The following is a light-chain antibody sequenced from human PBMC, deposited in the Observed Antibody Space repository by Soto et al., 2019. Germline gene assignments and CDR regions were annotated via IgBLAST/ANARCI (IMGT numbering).Light chain of an antibody. V-gene: IGKV3-20*01. CDR1: QSVNTYF. CDR2: AAS. J-gene: IGKJ1*01. Sequence: EIVLTQSPGTLSLSPGERATHSCRASQSVNTYFLAWYQQKSGQAPRLLIYAASSRATGIPDRFSGGGSGTDFTLTISRLEPEDFAVYYCQQYAISHRTFGQGTKVDIK. CDR3: QQYAISHRT.